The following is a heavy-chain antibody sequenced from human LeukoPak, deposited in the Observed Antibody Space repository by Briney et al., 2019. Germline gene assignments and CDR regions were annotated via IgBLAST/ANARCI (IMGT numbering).Heavy chain of an antibody. Sequence: SETLSLTCAVYGGSFSGYYWSWIRQPPGKGLEWIGYIYYSGSTNYNPSLKSRVTISVDTSKNQFSLKLSSVTAADTAVYYCARGNYYDSSGYYPAYYYYYYMDVWGKGTTVTISS. CDR1: GGSFSGYY. CDR2: IYYSGST. D-gene: IGHD3-22*01. J-gene: IGHJ6*03. CDR3: ARGNYYDSSGYYPAYYYYYYMDV. V-gene: IGHV4-59*01.